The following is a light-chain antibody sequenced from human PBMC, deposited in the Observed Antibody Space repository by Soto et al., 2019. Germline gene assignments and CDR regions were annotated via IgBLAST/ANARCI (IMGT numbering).Light chain of an antibody. V-gene: IGLV2-14*01. CDR3: GSLTTTRIWV. J-gene: IGLJ3*02. CDR2: GVS. Sequence: QSVLTQPASVSGSPGQSITMSCTGSTSDFGDDKYVSWYQQQPGKGPNLLIYGVSNRPSGVSNRFSGSKSGNTASLTISGLQVDDEADYFCGSLTTTRIWVFGGGTKLTVL. CDR1: TSDFGDDKY.